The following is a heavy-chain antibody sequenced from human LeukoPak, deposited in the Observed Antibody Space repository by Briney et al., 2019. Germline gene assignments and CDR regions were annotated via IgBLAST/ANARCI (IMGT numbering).Heavy chain of an antibody. J-gene: IGHJ3*02. CDR1: GGSISSYY. V-gene: IGHV4-59*08. D-gene: IGHD2-15*01. CDR2: IYYSGST. CDR3: ARQSTRYCSGGSCYSNSAFDI. Sequence: PSETLSLTCSVSGGSISSYYWSWIRQPPGKGLEWIGSIYYSGSTNYNPSLKSRVTISVDTSKNQFSLKLSSVTAADTAVYYCARQSTRYCSGGSCYSNSAFDIWGQGTMVTVSS.